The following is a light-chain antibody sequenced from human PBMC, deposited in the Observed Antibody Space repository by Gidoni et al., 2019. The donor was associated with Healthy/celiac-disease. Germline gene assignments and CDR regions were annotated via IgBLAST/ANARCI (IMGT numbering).Light chain of an antibody. V-gene: IGLV2-14*01. CDR1: SSDVGGYNY. CDR3: SSYTSSSTWV. CDR2: EVS. Sequence: QSALTQPASVSGPPGQSITISCTGTSSDVGGYNYVSWYQQHPGKAPKLMIYEVSNRPSGVPDRFSGSKSGNTASLTISGLQAEDEADYYCSSYTSSSTWVFGGGTKLTVL. J-gene: IGLJ3*02.